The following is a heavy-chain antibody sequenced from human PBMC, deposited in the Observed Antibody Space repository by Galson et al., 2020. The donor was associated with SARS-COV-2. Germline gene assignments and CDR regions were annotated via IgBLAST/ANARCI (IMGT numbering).Heavy chain of an antibody. CDR2: IWYDGSNK. CDR3: AREPNNYYDSSGYYYGDG. CDR1: GFTFSSYG. Sequence: GGSLRLSCAASGFTFSSYGMHWVRQAPGKGLEWVAVIWYDGSNKYYADSVKGRFTISRDNSKNTLYLQMNSLRAEDTAVYYCAREPNNYYDSSGYYYGDGWGQGTLVTVSS. V-gene: IGHV3-33*01. D-gene: IGHD3-22*01. J-gene: IGHJ4*02.